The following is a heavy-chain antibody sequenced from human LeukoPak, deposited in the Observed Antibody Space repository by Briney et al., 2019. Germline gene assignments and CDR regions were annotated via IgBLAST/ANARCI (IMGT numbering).Heavy chain of an antibody. D-gene: IGHD2-8*01. V-gene: IGHV3-33*01. CDR2: IWYDGSNK. J-gene: IGHJ5*02. CDR1: GFTFSSYG. Sequence: GGSLRLSCAASGFTFSSYGMHWVRQAPGKGLEWVAVIWYDGSNKYYADSVKGRFTISRDNSKNTLYLQMNSLRAEDTAVYYCAREAVLMVYARKNWLDPWGQGTLVTVSS. CDR3: AREAVLMVYARKNWLDP.